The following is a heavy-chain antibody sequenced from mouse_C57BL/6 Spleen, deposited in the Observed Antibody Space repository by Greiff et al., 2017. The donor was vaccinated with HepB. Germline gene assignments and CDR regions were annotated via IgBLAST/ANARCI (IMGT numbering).Heavy chain of an antibody. Sequence: QVQLKQPGAELVMPGASVKLSCKASGYTFTSYWMHWVKQRPGQGLEWIGEIDPSDSYTNYNQKFKGKSTLTVDKSSSTAYMQLSSLTSEDSAVYYCARRIYYYGSSFSYAMDYWGQGTSVTVSS. D-gene: IGHD1-1*01. CDR1: GYTFTSYW. V-gene: IGHV1-69*01. CDR3: ARRIYYYGSSFSYAMDY. CDR2: IDPSDSYT. J-gene: IGHJ4*01.